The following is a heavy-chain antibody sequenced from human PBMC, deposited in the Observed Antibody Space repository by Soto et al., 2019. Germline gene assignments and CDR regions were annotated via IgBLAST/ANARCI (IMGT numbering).Heavy chain of an antibody. D-gene: IGHD3-22*01. J-gene: IGHJ6*02. CDR2: IYYSGST. CDR3: ASFRRYYYDSSGYSGMDV. Sequence: SETLSLTSTVSGGSISSYDWSWIRQPPGKGLEWIGYIYYSGSTNYNPSLKSRVTISVDTSKNQFSLKLSSVTAADTAVYYCASFRRYYYDSSGYSGMDVWGQGTTVTVSS. CDR1: GGSISSYD. V-gene: IGHV4-59*08.